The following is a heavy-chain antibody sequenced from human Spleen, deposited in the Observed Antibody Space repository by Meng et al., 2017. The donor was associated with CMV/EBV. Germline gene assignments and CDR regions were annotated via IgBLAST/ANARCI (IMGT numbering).Heavy chain of an antibody. D-gene: IGHD4-17*01. CDR1: GFIFSTYS. J-gene: IGHJ6*02. Sequence: GESLRLSCAASGFIFSTYSMNWVRQAPGKGLEWVSYISSSSTIYYADSVKGRFTLSRDNAKNSVYLQMNRLRAEDTAVYYCAKDTPDDYGYYTMDVWGRGTTVTVSS. CDR3: AKDTPDDYGYYTMDV. V-gene: IGHV3-48*04. CDR2: ISSSSTI.